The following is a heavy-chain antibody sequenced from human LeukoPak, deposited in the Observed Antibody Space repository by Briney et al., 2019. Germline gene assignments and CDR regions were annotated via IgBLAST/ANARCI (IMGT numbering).Heavy chain of an antibody. Sequence: ASVKVSCKASGYTFSSYDINWVRQATGQGLEWMGWMNPNSGNTGYAQKFQGRLNMTRNTSVDTAYMELSSLRSDDTAVYYCARRVGSGWPVQHWGQGTLVTVSS. CDR1: GYTFSSYD. CDR3: ARRVGSGWPVQH. J-gene: IGHJ1*01. D-gene: IGHD6-19*01. V-gene: IGHV1-8*01. CDR2: MNPNSGNT.